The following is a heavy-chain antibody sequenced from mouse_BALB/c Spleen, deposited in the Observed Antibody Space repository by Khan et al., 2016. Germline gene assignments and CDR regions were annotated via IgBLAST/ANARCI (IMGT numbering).Heavy chain of an antibody. V-gene: IGHV1S81*02. J-gene: IGHJ2*01. CDR1: GYTFTSYW. CDR2: TNPTNGRT. CDR3: ARIKKIVATYFDY. D-gene: IGHD1-1*01. Sequence: QVRLQQSGAELVKAGASVKMSCKASGYTFTSYWMHWVKQRLGQGLEWFAETNPTNGRTYYNEKFKSKATLNVDKSSSTAYMLLSGPTFDDATIYYCARIKKIVATYFDYWGQGTTLTVSS.